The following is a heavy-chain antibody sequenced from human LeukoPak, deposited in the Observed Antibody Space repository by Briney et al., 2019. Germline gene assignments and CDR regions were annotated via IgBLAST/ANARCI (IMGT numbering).Heavy chain of an antibody. J-gene: IGHJ6*03. CDR3: ARLMAPPYYYMDV. CDR2: INWSGRST. D-gene: IGHD5-24*01. V-gene: IGHV3-20*04. Sequence: GGSLRLSCAASGLTFNTYGMSWVRQAPGKGLEWVSGINWSGRSTNYADSVKGRFTISRDNARNSLYLQMNSLRAEDTALYYCARLMAPPYYYMDVWGTGTTVTVSS. CDR1: GLTFNTYG.